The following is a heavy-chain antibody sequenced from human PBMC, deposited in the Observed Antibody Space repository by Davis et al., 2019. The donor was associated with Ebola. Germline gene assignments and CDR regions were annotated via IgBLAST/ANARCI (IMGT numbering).Heavy chain of an antibody. V-gene: IGHV3-74*01. Sequence: GESLKISCAASGFTFSSYWMHWVRQAPGKGLVWVSHINSDGSSTSYADSVKGRFTISRDNAKNTLYLQMNSLRAEDTAVYYCARGTHYAHDYWGQGTLVTVSS. CDR1: GFTFSSYW. D-gene: IGHD2-2*01. J-gene: IGHJ4*02. CDR3: ARGTHYAHDY. CDR2: INSDGSST.